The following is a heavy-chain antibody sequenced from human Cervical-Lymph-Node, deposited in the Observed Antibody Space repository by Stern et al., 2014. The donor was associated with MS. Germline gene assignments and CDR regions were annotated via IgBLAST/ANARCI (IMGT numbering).Heavy chain of an antibody. CDR1: GFAFNDYS. J-gene: IGHJ3*02. D-gene: IGHD6-13*01. V-gene: IGHV3-21*01. CDR2: ISSSSRYM. CDR3: ARDRQQLARGIDAFDI. Sequence: EVQLVESGGGLVKPGGSLRLSCAASGFAFNDYSMNWVRPAPGKGLEWISYISSSSRYMNYADSMKGRFTISRDNAKNSLYLQMNSLRAEDTAVYYCARDRQQLARGIDAFDIWGQGTMVTVSS.